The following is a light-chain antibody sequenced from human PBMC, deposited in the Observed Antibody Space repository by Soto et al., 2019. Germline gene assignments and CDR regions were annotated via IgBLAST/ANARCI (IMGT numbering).Light chain of an antibody. CDR1: HYVYSN. Sequence: EIVMTQSPATLSMSPGERATLSCTASHYVYSNVAWFQQRPGQAPRLLIYRASARATGTPAGFSGSGSGTEFTLTITSLQSEDFAVYYCQQYHNLWTFGQGTKVDIK. J-gene: IGKJ1*01. CDR2: RAS. CDR3: QQYHNLWT. V-gene: IGKV3-15*01.